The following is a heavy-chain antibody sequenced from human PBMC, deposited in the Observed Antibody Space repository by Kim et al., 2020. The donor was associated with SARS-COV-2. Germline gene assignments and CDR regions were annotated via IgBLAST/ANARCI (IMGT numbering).Heavy chain of an antibody. CDR3: ARGGAYSSSLDPFDY. CDR2: MNPNSGNT. J-gene: IGHJ4*02. V-gene: IGHV1-8*01. Sequence: ASVKVSCKASGYTFTSYDINWVRQATGQGLEWVGWMNPNSGNTGYAQKFQGRITMTRSTSITAAYMELSSLRSEDTAVYYCARGGAYSSSLDPFDYWGQGTLVTVSS. CDR1: GYTFTSYD. D-gene: IGHD6-13*01.